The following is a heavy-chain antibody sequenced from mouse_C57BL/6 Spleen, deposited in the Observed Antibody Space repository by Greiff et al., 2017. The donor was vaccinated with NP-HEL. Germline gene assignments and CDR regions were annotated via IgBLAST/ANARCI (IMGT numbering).Heavy chain of an antibody. J-gene: IGHJ4*01. D-gene: IGHD2-3*01. CDR2: IRSKSNNYAT. V-gene: IGHV10-1*01. CDR3: VRHWDGYSLAMDY. Sequence: EVKVVESGGGLVQPKGSLKLSCAASGFSFNTYAMNWVRQAPGKGLEWVARIRSKSNNYATYYADSVKDRFTISRDDSESMLYLQMNNLKTEDTAMYYCVRHWDGYSLAMDYWGQGTSVTVSS. CDR1: GFSFNTYA.